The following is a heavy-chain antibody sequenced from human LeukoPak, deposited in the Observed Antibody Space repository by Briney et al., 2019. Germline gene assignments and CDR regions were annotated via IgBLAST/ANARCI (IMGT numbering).Heavy chain of an antibody. J-gene: IGHJ4*02. CDR2: IYHSGST. CDR3: ARGISSSSEIDY. D-gene: IGHD6-6*01. CDR1: GGSISSGGYS. V-gene: IGHV4-30-2*01. Sequence: TQTLSLTCAVPGGSISSGGYSWSWIRQPPGKGLGWIGYIYHSGSTYYNPSLKSRVTISVDRSKNQFSLKLSSVTAADTAVYYCARGISSSSEIDYWGQGTLVTVSS.